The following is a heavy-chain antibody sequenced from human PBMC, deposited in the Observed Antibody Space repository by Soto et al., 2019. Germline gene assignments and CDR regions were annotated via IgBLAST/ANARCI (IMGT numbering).Heavy chain of an antibody. V-gene: IGHV3-7*05. D-gene: IGHD3-3*01. CDR2: IKQDGIEK. Sequence: GGSLRLSCAASGFTFSSYWMSWVRQAPGKGLEWVANIKQDGIEKYYVDSVKGLFTISRDNAKNSLYLQMYSLRAEDTAVYYCAREMAYDFWSGYYVYYYYYGMDVWGQGTTVTVSS. CDR3: AREMAYDFWSGYYVYYYYYGMDV. J-gene: IGHJ6*02. CDR1: GFTFSSYW.